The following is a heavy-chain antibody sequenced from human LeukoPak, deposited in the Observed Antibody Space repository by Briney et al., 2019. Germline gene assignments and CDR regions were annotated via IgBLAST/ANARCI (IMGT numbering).Heavy chain of an antibody. J-gene: IGHJ3*02. D-gene: IGHD3-3*01. CDR2: ISYDGSNK. CDR3: AKAWKYYDFWSGYSGNENRDAFDI. Sequence: GGSLRLSCAASGFTFSSYAMHWVRQAPGKGLEWVAVISYDGSNKYYADSVKGRFTISRDNSKNTLYLQMNSLRAEDTAVYYCAKAWKYYDFWSGYSGNENRDAFDIWGQGTMVTVSS. CDR1: GFTFSSYA. V-gene: IGHV3-30-3*01.